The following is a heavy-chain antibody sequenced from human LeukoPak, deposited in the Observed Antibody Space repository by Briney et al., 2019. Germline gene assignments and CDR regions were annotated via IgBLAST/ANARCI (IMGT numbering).Heavy chain of an antibody. J-gene: IGHJ4*02. V-gene: IGHV3-53*01. CDR1: GFPVSSNY. D-gene: IGHD5-18*01. Sequence: PGGSLILSCAASGFPVSSNYVSWVRQAPGEGLELVSVIYSGGSTYYADSVRGRFTISRDKSKNTLYLQMNSLRVEDTAVYYCARGLYVDTTMPILYWGQGTLVTVSS. CDR2: IYSGGST. CDR3: ARGLYVDTTMPILY.